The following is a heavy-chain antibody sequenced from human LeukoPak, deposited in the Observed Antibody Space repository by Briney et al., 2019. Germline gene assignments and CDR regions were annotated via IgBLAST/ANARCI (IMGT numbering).Heavy chain of an antibody. V-gene: IGHV3-30*02. J-gene: IGHJ4*02. Sequence: PGGSLRLSCAASGFTFSSYGMHWVRQAPGKGLVWVAFIRYDGSNKYYADSVKGRFTISRDNSKNTLYLQMNSLRAEDTAVYYCARTNTPYYYDSSSYWGQGTLVTVSS. CDR3: ARTNTPYYYDSSSY. CDR1: GFTFSSYG. D-gene: IGHD3-22*01. CDR2: IRYDGSNK.